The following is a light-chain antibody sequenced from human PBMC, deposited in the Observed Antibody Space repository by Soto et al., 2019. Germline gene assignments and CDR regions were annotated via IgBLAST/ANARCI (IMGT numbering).Light chain of an antibody. CDR2: EGG. CDR3: CSFARRSTLI. Sequence: QSALTQPASVSGSPGQSITISCTGTSSDVGNYNLVSWYQQYPGKAPKLMIYEGGKRPSGVSNRVSGSKSGNTASLTISGLQAEDEAYYYCCSFARRSTLIFGGGTKLTVL. CDR1: SSDVGNYNL. V-gene: IGLV2-23*01. J-gene: IGLJ2*01.